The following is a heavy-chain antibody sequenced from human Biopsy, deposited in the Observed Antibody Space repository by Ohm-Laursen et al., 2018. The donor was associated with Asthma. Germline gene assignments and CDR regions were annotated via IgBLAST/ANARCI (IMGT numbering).Heavy chain of an antibody. D-gene: IGHD3-9*01. CDR3: ALSQDSGFDDHSPSWFDP. Sequence: ATQTLTLTCSFSGFSLRTPGVGVGWIRQSPGKALEWLALIYWDDYNLFRPSLKRRLTITKDPSKNQVVLTMTKMDPVDSGTYYYALSQDSGFDDHSPSWFDPWGQGTLVTVSS. CDR2: IYWDDYN. V-gene: IGHV2-5*02. J-gene: IGHJ5*02. CDR1: GFSLRTPGVG.